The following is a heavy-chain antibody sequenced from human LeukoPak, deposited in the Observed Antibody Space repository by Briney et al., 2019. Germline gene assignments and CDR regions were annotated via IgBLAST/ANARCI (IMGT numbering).Heavy chain of an antibody. CDR2: ISAYNGNT. V-gene: IGHV1-18*01. CDR3: ARDELYTPVDY. D-gene: IGHD1-26*01. Sequence: GASVRVSFKASGYTFTSYGISWVRQAPGQGLEWMGWISAYNGNTNYAQKLHGRVTMATDTSTSPAYMELRSLRSDDTAVYYCARDELYTPVDYWGQGTLVTVSS. CDR1: GYTFTSYG. J-gene: IGHJ4*02.